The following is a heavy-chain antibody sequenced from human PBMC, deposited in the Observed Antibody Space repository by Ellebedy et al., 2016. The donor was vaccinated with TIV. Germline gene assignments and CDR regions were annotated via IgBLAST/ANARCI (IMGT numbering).Heavy chain of an antibody. CDR3: ARDRTPGDGYWVFDQ. CDR1: GFTFSRYA. Sequence: GESLKISCAASGFTFSRYAMTWVRQAPGKGLEWVSGIVGSGGGIFYADSVKGRFTISRDNSKRTVDLQMNSLRAEDTAIYYCARDRTPGDGYWVFDQWGQGALVTVSS. V-gene: IGHV3-23*01. J-gene: IGHJ4*02. CDR2: IVGSGGGI. D-gene: IGHD5-18*01.